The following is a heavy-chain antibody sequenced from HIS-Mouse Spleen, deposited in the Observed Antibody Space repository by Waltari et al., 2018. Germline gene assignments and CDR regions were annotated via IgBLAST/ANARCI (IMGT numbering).Heavy chain of an antibody. D-gene: IGHD6-13*01. CDR1: GGSISSSSYY. CDR3: AREIPYSSSWYDWYFDL. V-gene: IGHV4-39*07. Sequence: QLQLQESGPGLVKPSETLSLTCTVSGGSISSSSYYWGWIRPPPGKGLEWIGSIYYRGSNYYNPSLKSRVTISVDTSKNQFSLKLSSVTAADTAVYYCAREIPYSSSWYDWYFDLWGRGTLVTVSS. CDR2: IYYRGSN. J-gene: IGHJ2*01.